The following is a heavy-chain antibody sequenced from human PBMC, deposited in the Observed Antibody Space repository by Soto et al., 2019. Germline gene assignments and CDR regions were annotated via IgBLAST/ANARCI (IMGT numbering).Heavy chain of an antibody. CDR1: GFTFSSYG. D-gene: IGHD2-2*02. V-gene: IGHV3-33*01. CDR2: IWYDGSNK. CDR3: ARGGYCSSTSCCTYYYYGMDV. J-gene: IGHJ6*02. Sequence: QPGGSLRLSCAASGFTFSSYGMHWVRQAPGKGLEWVAVIWYDGSNKYYVDSVKGRFTISRDNSKNTLYLQMNSLRAEDTAVYYCARGGYCSSTSCCTYYYYGMDVWGQGTTVTVSS.